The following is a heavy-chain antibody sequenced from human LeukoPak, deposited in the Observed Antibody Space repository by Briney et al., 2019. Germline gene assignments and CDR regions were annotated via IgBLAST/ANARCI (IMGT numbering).Heavy chain of an antibody. D-gene: IGHD5-12*01. J-gene: IGHJ4*02. CDR3: ARDGGYRGYDADC. CDR2: ISYDGSNK. Sequence: GGSLRLSCAASGFTFSSYAMHWVRQAPGKGLEWVAVISYDGSNKYYADSVRGRFTISRENAQNSLFLQMNSLRAEDTAVYYCARDGGYRGYDADCWGQGTLVTVSS. V-gene: IGHV3-30*04. CDR1: GFTFSSYA.